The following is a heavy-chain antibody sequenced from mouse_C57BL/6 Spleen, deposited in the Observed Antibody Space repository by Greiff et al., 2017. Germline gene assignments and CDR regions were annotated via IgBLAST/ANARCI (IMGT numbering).Heavy chain of an antibody. Sequence: QVQLQQPGAELVRPGSSVKLSCKASGYTFTSYWMHWVKQRPIQGLEWIGNIDPSHSETHYNQKFKDKATFTVDTSSRTAYMQRSSLTSEDSAVYYCARGGRYCWFAYWGQGTLVTVSA. D-gene: IGHD1-1*02. CDR1: GYTFTSYW. J-gene: IGHJ3*01. V-gene: IGHV1-52*01. CDR3: ARGGRYCWFAY. CDR2: IDPSHSET.